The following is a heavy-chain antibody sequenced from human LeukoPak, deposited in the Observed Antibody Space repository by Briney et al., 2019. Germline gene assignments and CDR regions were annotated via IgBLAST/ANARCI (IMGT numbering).Heavy chain of an antibody. V-gene: IGHV3-21*01. CDR3: GRAGGSGDYRVDC. D-gene: IGHD4-17*01. J-gene: IGHJ4*02. Sequence: GGSLRLSCAASGFTFSSSDMDWVRQAPGKGLEWVASISSSSSLIYYTDSVKGRFTISRDNAKNTLYLQMNSLRAEDTAVYYCGRAGGSGDYRVDCWGQGTPVTVSS. CDR1: GFTFSSSD. CDR2: ISSSSSLI.